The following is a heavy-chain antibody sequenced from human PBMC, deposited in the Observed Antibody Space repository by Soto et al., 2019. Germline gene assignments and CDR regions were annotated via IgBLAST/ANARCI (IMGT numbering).Heavy chain of an antibody. Sequence: QVLLVQSGAEGTRPGASVKVSCKASGYTFTSYYMHWVRQAPGQGLEWMAMINPSGGRTKYAQIFQGRVTLTRDTSRGTVYIELSRLTSEDTAIYYCARGPSCGGDCYLFDYWGQGAQVTVSA. D-gene: IGHD2-21*02. CDR1: GYTFTSYY. J-gene: IGHJ4*02. CDR2: INPSGGRT. CDR3: ARGPSCGGDCYLFDY. V-gene: IGHV1-46*01.